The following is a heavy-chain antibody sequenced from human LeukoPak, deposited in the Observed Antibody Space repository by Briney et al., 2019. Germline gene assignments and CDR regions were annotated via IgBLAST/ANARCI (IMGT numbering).Heavy chain of an antibody. CDR3: AKDDAWIRFGE. CDR2: ISPRGDIT. D-gene: IGHD3-10*01. Sequence: HAGGSLRLSCEASGFTFSTFAMNWVRQAPGKGLEWVSGISPRGDITYYADSVKGRFTISRDNSKNTLYLEVISVTAEDTAVYYCAKDDAWIRFGEWSQGTLVTVSS. V-gene: IGHV3-23*01. J-gene: IGHJ4*02. CDR1: GFTFSTFA.